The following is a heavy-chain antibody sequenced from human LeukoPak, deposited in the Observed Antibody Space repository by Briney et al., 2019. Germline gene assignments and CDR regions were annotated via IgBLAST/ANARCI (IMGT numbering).Heavy chain of an antibody. V-gene: IGHV3-30*18. CDR2: ISYDGSNK. CDR1: GFIFSNYV. CDR3: AKDGAD. J-gene: IGHJ4*02. Sequence: GGSLRLSCAASGFIFSNYVVHWVRQAPGKGLEWVAVISYDGSNKYYTDSVKGRFTISRDNSKNTLYLQMNSLRIEDTALYYCAKDGADWGRGTLVTVSS. D-gene: IGHD3-16*01.